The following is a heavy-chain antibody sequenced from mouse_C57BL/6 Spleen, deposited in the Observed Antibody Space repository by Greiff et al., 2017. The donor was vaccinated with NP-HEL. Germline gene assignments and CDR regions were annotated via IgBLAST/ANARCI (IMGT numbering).Heavy chain of an antibody. CDR3: ARGDMVTTGFDY. CDR1: GYAFSSSW. CDR2: IYPGDGDT. D-gene: IGHD2-2*01. J-gene: IGHJ2*01. Sequence: QVQLQQSGPELVKPGASVKISCKASGYAFSSSWMNWVKQRPGKGLEWIGRIYPGDGDTNYNGKFKGKATLTADKSSSTAYMQLSSLTSEDSAVYFCARGDMVTTGFDYWGQGTTLTVSS. V-gene: IGHV1-82*01.